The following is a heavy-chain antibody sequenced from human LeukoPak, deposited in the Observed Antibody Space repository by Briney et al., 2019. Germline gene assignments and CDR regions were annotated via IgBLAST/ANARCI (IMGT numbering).Heavy chain of an antibody. D-gene: IGHD4-17*01. J-gene: IGHJ5*02. CDR3: ARSPQGTATTANWLDP. CDR1: GGSISSYY. Sequence: SETLSLTCTVSGGSISSYYWSWIRQPPGKGLEWIGYIYYSGSTNYNPSLKSRVTISVDTSKNQFSLKLSSVTAADTAVYYCARSPQGTATTANWLDPWGQGTLVTVSS. V-gene: IGHV4-59*01. CDR2: IYYSGST.